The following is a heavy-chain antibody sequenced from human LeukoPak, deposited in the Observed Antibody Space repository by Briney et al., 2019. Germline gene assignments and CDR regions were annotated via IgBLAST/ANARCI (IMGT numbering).Heavy chain of an antibody. Sequence: GGSLRLSCAASGFTFTAYAMNWVRQAPGKGLEWVSAISGADGSSTYYADSVKGRFSISKDNSKDTVYLQMNSLRVDDTAVYYCANVRVWGQGTLVTVTS. CDR1: GFTFTAYA. CDR3: ANVRV. CDR2: ISGADGSST. V-gene: IGHV3-23*01. J-gene: IGHJ4*02.